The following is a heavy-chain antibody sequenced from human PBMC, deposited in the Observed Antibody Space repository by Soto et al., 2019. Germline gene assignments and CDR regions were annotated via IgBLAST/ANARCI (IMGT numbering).Heavy chain of an antibody. CDR1: GFTFSNAW. J-gene: IGHJ5*02. D-gene: IGHD3-3*01. CDR2: IKSKTDGGTT. Sequence: GGSLRLSCAASGFTFSNAWMNWVRQAPGKGLEWVGRIKSKTDGGTTDYAAPVKGRFTISRDDSKNTLYLQMNSLKTEDTAVYYCTTPKPKYYDFWSETFDPWGQGTLVTVSS. V-gene: IGHV3-15*07. CDR3: TTPKPKYYDFWSETFDP.